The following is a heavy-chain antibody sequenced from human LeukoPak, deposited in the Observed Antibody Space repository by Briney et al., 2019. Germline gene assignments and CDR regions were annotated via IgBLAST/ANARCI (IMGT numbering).Heavy chain of an antibody. V-gene: IGHV1-24*01. CDR3: ARDSVLWFGNDAFDI. Sequence: GASVKVSCKVSGYTLTELSMHWVRQAPGKGLEWMGGFDPEDGETIYAQKLQGRVTMTTDTSTSTAYMELRSLRSDDTAVYYCARDSVLWFGNDAFDIWGQGTMVTVSS. D-gene: IGHD3-10*01. CDR2: FDPEDGET. CDR1: GYTLTELS. J-gene: IGHJ3*02.